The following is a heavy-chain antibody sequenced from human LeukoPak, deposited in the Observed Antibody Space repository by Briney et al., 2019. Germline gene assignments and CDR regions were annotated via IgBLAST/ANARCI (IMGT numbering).Heavy chain of an antibody. V-gene: IGHV4-59*06. D-gene: IGHD3-22*01. CDR1: GGSVSSYY. CDR2: IYYSGST. J-gene: IGHJ3*02. Sequence: SETLSLTCTVSGGSVSSYYWSWIRQHPGKGLEWIGYIYYSGSTYYNPSLKSRVTISVDTSKNQFSLKLSSVTAADTAVYYCARDSSAPAYYYDSSSYQDGGAFDIWGQGTMVTVSS. CDR3: ARDSSAPAYYYDSSSYQDGGAFDI.